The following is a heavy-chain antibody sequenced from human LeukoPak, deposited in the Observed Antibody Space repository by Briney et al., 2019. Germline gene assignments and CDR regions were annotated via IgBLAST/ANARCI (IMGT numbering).Heavy chain of an antibody. D-gene: IGHD2-15*01. J-gene: IGHJ4*02. Sequence: RSGGSLRLSCAASGFTFSSYGMHWVRQAPGKGLEKVAIIWYDGSNKYYADSVKGRFTISRDNSKDTLYLQMNSLRAEDTAVYYCARGCSGGSCYVFDYWGQGTLVTVSS. CDR1: GFTFSSYG. CDR2: IWYDGSNK. CDR3: ARGCSGGSCYVFDY. V-gene: IGHV3-33*01.